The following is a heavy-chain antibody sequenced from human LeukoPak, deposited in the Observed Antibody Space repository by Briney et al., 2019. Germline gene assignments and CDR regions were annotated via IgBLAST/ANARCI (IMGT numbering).Heavy chain of an antibody. V-gene: IGHV3-7*01. CDR1: GFTLDKDW. D-gene: IGHD5-12*01. J-gene: IGHJ6*03. CDR3: ARERDSGYDSLYYYDYMDV. Sequence: GGSLRLSRVVSGFTLDKDWMAWVRQAPGKGLEWVANIKEDGSERNYGDSVKGRFTISRDTAKKTLYLQMNSLRAEDTAVYYCARERDSGYDSLYYYDYMDVWGKGTTVIVS. CDR2: IKEDGSER.